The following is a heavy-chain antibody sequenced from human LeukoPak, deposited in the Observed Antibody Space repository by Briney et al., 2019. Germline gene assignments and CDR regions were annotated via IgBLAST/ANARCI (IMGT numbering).Heavy chain of an antibody. CDR2: INPSGGST. V-gene: IGHV1-46*01. Sequence: ASVKVSCKASGYTFTGYYMHWVRQAPGQGLEWMGWINPSGGSTSYAQKFQGRVTITADKSTSTAYMELSSLRSEDAAVYYCARDPRFGEFNNAFDIWGQGTMVTVSS. J-gene: IGHJ3*02. CDR1: GYTFTGYY. D-gene: IGHD3-10*02. CDR3: ARDPRFGEFNNAFDI.